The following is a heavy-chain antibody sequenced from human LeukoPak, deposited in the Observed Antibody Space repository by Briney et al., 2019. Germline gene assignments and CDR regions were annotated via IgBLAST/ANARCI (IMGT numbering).Heavy chain of an antibody. D-gene: IGHD3-22*01. Sequence: PGRSLRLSCAASGFTFSSYGMHWVRQAPGKGLELVAVISYDGSNKYYADSVKGRFTISRDNSKNTLYLQMNSLRAEDTAVYYCAKDADDYYDSSGLFDYWGQGTLVTVSS. CDR2: ISYDGSNK. CDR3: AKDADDYYDSSGLFDY. CDR1: GFTFSSYG. J-gene: IGHJ4*02. V-gene: IGHV3-30*18.